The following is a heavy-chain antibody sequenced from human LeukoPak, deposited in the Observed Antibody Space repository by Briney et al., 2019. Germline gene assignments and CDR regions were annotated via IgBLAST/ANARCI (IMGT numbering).Heavy chain of an antibody. V-gene: IGHV1-3*01. CDR1: GYTFTSYA. CDR2: INAGNGNT. Sequence: ASVKVSCKASGYTFTSYAMHWVRQAPGQRLEWMGWINAGNGNTKYSQKSQGRVTITRDTSASTAYMELSSLRSEDTAVYYCARTYSSGRRYYYYYGMDVWGQGTTVTVSS. D-gene: IGHD6-19*01. J-gene: IGHJ6*02. CDR3: ARTYSSGRRYYYYYGMDV.